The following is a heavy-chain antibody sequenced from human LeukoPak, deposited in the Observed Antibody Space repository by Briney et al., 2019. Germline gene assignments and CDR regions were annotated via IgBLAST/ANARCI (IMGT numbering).Heavy chain of an antibody. D-gene: IGHD3-3*01. J-gene: IGHJ4*02. Sequence: SVKVSCKASEGTFSSYAISWVRQAPGQGLEWMGGIIPIFGTANYAQKFQGRVTITTDESTSTAYMELSSLRSEDTAVYYCARESGFWSGYSKYYFDYWGQGTLVTVSS. CDR3: ARESGFWSGYSKYYFDY. CDR1: EGTFSSYA. V-gene: IGHV1-69*05. CDR2: IIPIFGTA.